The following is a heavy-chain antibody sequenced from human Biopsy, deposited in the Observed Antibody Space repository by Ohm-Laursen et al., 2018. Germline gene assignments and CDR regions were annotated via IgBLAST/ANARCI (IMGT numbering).Heavy chain of an antibody. CDR1: GDSISSYY. CDR2: VYYTGST. J-gene: IGHJ2*01. Sequence: PETLSLTCPVSGDSISSYYWSWIRQPPGKGLQWIGYVYYTGSTDYNPSLQSRVTLSVDTSKNHFSLRLRSVTLADTAIYYCARDRGYYSDRTVPGYFDLWGRGTLVTVSS. D-gene: IGHD3-22*01. V-gene: IGHV4-59*01. CDR3: ARDRGYYSDRTVPGYFDL.